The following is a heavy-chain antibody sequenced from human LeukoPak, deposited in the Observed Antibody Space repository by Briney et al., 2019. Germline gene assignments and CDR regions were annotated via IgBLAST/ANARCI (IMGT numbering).Heavy chain of an antibody. J-gene: IGHJ4*02. D-gene: IGHD2-15*01. Sequence: PSETLSLTCAVYGGSFSGYYWSWIRQPPGNGLEWIGEINHSGSTNYNPSLKSRVTISVDTSKNQFSLKLSSVTAADTAVYYCARFSRSAGPDYWGQGALVTVSS. CDR3: ARFSRSAGPDY. V-gene: IGHV4-34*01. CDR1: GGSFSGYY. CDR2: INHSGST.